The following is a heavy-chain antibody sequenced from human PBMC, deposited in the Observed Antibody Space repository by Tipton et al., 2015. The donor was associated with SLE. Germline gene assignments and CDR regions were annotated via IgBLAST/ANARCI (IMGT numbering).Heavy chain of an antibody. Sequence: LRLSCAVYGGSFSGYYWSWIRQPPGKGLEWIGEINHGGSTIYNPSLKSRVTISVDTSKNQFSLKLTSVTAADTAVYFCARLNYDYIWGSYRPWFDPWGQGTLVTVSS. CDR2: INHGGST. CDR1: GGSFSGYY. V-gene: IGHV4-34*01. J-gene: IGHJ5*02. D-gene: IGHD3-16*02. CDR3: ARLNYDYIWGSYRPWFDP.